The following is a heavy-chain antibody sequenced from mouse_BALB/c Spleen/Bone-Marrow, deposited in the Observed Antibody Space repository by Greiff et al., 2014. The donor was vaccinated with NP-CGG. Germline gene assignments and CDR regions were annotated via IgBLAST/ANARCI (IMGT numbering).Heavy chain of an antibody. V-gene: IGHV1-14*01. J-gene: IGHJ2*01. Sequence: EVHLVESGPELVKPGASVKMSCKASGYTFTSYVMHWVKQKPGQGFEWIGYINPYNDGTKYNEKFKGMATLTSDRSSSTAYMELSSLTSEDSAVYYCAKGGNYRYDFDYWGQGTTLTVSS. CDR2: INPYNDGT. D-gene: IGHD2-14*01. CDR3: AKGGNYRYDFDY. CDR1: GYTFTSYV.